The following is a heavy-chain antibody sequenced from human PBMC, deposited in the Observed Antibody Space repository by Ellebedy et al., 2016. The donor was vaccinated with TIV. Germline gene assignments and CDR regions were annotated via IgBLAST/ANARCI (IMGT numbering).Heavy chain of an antibody. CDR1: GFPFSNYA. D-gene: IGHD3-22*01. CDR3: ARSGQYYYDSSGPIDY. V-gene: IGHV3-30*04. Sequence: GESLKISCAASGFPFSNYAMHWVRQAPGKGLEWVAVISYDGRNKYYAASVKGRFTISRDYSKNTMYLQMNSLRVEDTAVYSCARSGQYYYDSSGPIDYWGQGTLVTVSS. J-gene: IGHJ4*02. CDR2: ISYDGRNK.